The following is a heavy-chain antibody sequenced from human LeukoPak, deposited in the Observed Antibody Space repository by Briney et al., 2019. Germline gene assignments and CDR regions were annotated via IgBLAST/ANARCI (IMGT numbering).Heavy chain of an antibody. CDR3: ASRGFGEHPDAFDI. D-gene: IGHD3-10*01. CDR1: GGSISSYY. Sequence: PSETLSLTCTVSGGSISSYYWSWIRQPPGKGLEWIGYIYYSGSTNYNPSLKSRVTISVDTSKNQFSLKLSSVTAADTAVYYCASRGFGEHPDAFDIWGQGTMVTVSS. V-gene: IGHV4-59*08. J-gene: IGHJ3*02. CDR2: IYYSGST.